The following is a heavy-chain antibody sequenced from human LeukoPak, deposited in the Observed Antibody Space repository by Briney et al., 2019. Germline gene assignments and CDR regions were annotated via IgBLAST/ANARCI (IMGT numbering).Heavy chain of an antibody. CDR3: ARDSGSYGGAD. CDR2: IYYSGST. Sequence: SETLSLTCTVSGGSISSYYWSWIRQPPGKGLEWIGYIYYSGSTNYNPSLKSRLTISVDTSKNQFSLKLSSVTATDTAVYYCARDSGSYGGADWGQGTLVTVSS. V-gene: IGHV4-59*08. D-gene: IGHD1-26*01. CDR1: GGSISSYY. J-gene: IGHJ4*02.